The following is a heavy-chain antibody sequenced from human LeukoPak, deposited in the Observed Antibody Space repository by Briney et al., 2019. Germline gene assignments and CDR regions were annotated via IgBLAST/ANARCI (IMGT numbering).Heavy chain of an antibody. D-gene: IGHD2-2*01. V-gene: IGHV5-51*01. Sequence: GESLQISCKGSGYSFTSYWIGWVRRMPGKGLVWMGIIYPGDSDTRYSPSFVGQVTISADKSVSTAYLQWSSLKASDTAMYYCARQPTSAGGDYWGQGTLGTVSA. CDR1: GYSFTSYW. CDR3: ARQPTSAGGDY. CDR2: IYPGDSDT. J-gene: IGHJ4*02.